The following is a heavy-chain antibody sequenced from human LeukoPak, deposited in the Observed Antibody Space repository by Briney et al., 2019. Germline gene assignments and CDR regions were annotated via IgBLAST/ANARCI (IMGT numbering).Heavy chain of an antibody. CDR3: ARAGGTMVRGAITPHYYYYYYMDV. J-gene: IGHJ6*03. CDR1: GYTFTGYY. CDR2: INPNSGGT. Sequence: ASVKVSCKASGYTFTGYYMHWVRQAPGQGLEWMGWINPNSGGTNYAQKFQGRVTMTRDTSISTAYMELSRLRSDDTAVYYCARAGGTMVRGAITPHYYYYYYMDVWGKGTRSPSP. D-gene: IGHD3-10*01. V-gene: IGHV1-2*02.